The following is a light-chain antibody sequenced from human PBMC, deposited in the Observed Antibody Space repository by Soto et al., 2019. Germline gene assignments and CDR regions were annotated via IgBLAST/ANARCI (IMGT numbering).Light chain of an antibody. V-gene: IGLV2-14*01. CDR3: RSYTSSSTLYV. CDR1: SSDVGGYNT. Sequence: QSALTQPASASGPPGQSITISCTGTSSDVGGYNTVSWYQQHPGKAPKLMIYEVSNQPSGVSIRFSGSKSGNTASLTISGLQDEDEADYYCRSYTSSSTLYVFGTGTKLTVL. J-gene: IGLJ1*01. CDR2: EVS.